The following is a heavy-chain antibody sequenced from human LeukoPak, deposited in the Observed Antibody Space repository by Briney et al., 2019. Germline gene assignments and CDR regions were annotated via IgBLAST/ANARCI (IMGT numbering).Heavy chain of an antibody. V-gene: IGHV3-23*01. D-gene: IGHD4-23*01. CDR3: AKSTTVVLTGAPQTDY. CDR2: ISGSGGST. J-gene: IGHJ4*02. Sequence: GGSLRLSCAASGFTFSSYGMSWVRQAPGKGLEWVSAISGSGGSTYYADSVKGRFTISRDNSKNTLYLQMNSLRAEDTAVYYCAKSTTVVLTGAPQTDYWGQGTLVTVSS. CDR1: GFTFSSYG.